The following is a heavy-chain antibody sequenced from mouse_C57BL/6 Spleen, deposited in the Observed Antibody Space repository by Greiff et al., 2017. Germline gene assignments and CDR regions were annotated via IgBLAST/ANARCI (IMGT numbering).Heavy chain of an antibody. CDR1: GYTFTNYW. J-gene: IGHJ1*03. V-gene: IGHV1-63*01. Sequence: QVQLQQSGAELVRPGTSVKMSCKASGYTFTNYWIGWAKQRPGHGLEWIGDIYPGGGYTNYNEKFKGKATLTADKSSSTAYMQFSSLTSEDSAIYYCARGNSCGSSYWYFDVWGTGTTVTVSS. CDR2: IYPGGGYT. CDR3: ARGNSCGSSYWYFDV. D-gene: IGHD1-1*01.